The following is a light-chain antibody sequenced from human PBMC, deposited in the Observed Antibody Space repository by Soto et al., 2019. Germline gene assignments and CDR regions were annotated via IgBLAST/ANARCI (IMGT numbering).Light chain of an antibody. CDR2: DAS. Sequence: ETVMTQSPATLSVSTGERATLSCRASRSVSSKLAWYQQKPGQAPRLLIYDASHRAAGIPARFSGRGSGTEFTLTISSLQSEDFAVYSCQQYNNWPITFGQGTRLEIK. CDR3: QQYNNWPIT. V-gene: IGKV3D-15*01. J-gene: IGKJ5*01. CDR1: RSVSSK.